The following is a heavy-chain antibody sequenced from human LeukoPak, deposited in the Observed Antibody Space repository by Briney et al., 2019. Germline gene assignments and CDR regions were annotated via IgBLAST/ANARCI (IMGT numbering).Heavy chain of an antibody. J-gene: IGHJ4*02. D-gene: IGHD2-15*01. V-gene: IGHV3-11*06. CDR3: ARVSCSGGSCYYFDC. CDR2: ISSSSSYT. Sequence: PGGSLRLSCAASRFTFSDYYMSWIRQAPEKGLEWVSYISSSSSYTNYADSVKGRFTISRDNAKNSLYLQMNSLRAEDTAVYYCARVSCSGGSCYYFDCWGQGTLVTVSS. CDR1: RFTFSDYY.